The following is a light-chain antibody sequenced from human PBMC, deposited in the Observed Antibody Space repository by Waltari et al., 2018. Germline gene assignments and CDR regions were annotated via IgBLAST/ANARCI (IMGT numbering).Light chain of an antibody. Sequence: EIVLTQSPGTMSLSPGERATLSRRASQRVSRALAWYQQKPGQAPRLLIYGGTRATGIPDRFSGSGSGTDFSLTISRLEPEDFAVYYCQHYVRLPATFGQGTKVEIK. CDR3: QHYVRLPAT. V-gene: IGKV3-20*01. CDR2: GGT. J-gene: IGKJ1*01. CDR1: QRVSRA.